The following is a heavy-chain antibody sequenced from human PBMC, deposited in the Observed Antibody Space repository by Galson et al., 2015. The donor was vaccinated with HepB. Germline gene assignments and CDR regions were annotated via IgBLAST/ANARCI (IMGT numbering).Heavy chain of an antibody. CDR2: INPSGGST. J-gene: IGHJ4*02. Sequence: SVKVSCKASGYTFTSYYMHWVRQAPGQGLEWMGIINPSGGSTSYAQKFQGRVTVTRDTSTSTVYMELSSLRSEDTAVYYCASSPTGSGLDYWGQGTLVTVSS. CDR1: GYTFTSYY. D-gene: IGHD3-10*01. V-gene: IGHV1-46*03. CDR3: ASSPTGSGLDY.